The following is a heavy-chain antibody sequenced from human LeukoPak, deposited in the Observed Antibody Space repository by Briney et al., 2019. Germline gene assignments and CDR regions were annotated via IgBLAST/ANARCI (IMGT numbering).Heavy chain of an antibody. D-gene: IGHD3-10*01. CDR3: AKDLSGSSHNWFDP. J-gene: IGHJ5*02. V-gene: IGHV3-23*01. Sequence: GGSLRLSCAASGFTFSSYAMSWVRQAPGKGLEWVSDISGYGGSTYYADSVKGRFTISRDNSKNTLYLQMNRLRAEDMAVYYCAKDLSGSSHNWFDPWGQGTLVTVSS. CDR2: ISGYGGST. CDR1: GFTFSSYA.